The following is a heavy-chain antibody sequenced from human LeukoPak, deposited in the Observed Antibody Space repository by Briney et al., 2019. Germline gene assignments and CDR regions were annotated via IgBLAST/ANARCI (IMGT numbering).Heavy chain of an antibody. V-gene: IGHV3-30*02. CDR1: GFSFSSYG. CDR2: IRSDGSNK. Sequence: GGSLRLSCAGSGFSFSSYGMHWVRQAPGKGLEWMAFIRSDGSNKYYADSVKGRFTISRDNSKNTLYLQMNSLRAEDTAVYYCARVEWFGGDIDYWGQGTLVTVSS. J-gene: IGHJ4*02. D-gene: IGHD3-10*01. CDR3: ARVEWFGGDIDY.